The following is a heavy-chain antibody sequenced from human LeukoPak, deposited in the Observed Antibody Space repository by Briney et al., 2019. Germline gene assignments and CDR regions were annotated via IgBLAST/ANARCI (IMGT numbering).Heavy chain of an antibody. CDR1: GGSISSYY. CDR2: IYYSGST. V-gene: IGHV4-59*08. CDR3: ARHFGIDAAAFDY. J-gene: IGHJ4*02. Sequence: SETLSLTCTVSGGSISSYYWSWIRQPPGKGLEWIGYIYYSGSTNYNPSLKSRVTISVDTSKNQFSLKLSSVTAADTAVYYCARHFGIDAAAFDYWGQGTLVTVSS. D-gene: IGHD1-14*01.